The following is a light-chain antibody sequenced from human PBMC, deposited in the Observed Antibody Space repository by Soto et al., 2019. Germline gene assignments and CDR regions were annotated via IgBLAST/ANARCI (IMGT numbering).Light chain of an antibody. CDR1: QTISSW. CDR2: AAS. J-gene: IGKJ1*01. V-gene: IGKV1-39*01. Sequence: DIQMTQSPSTLSGSVGDRVTITCRASQTISSWLAWYQQKPGKAPKLLIYAASSLQSGVPSRFSGSGSGTDFTLTISSLQPEDFATYYCQQSYSTLPITFGQGTNVAIK. CDR3: QQSYSTLPIT.